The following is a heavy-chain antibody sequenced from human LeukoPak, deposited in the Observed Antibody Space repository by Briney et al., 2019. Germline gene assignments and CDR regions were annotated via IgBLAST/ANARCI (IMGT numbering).Heavy chain of an antibody. Sequence: GGSLRLSCAASGFTFSSYSMNWVRQAPGRGLEWVSSISSSSSYIYYADSVKGRFTISRDNAKNPLYLQMNSLRAEDTAVYYCARDDYGDYAGFDYWGQGTLVTVSS. CDR3: ARDDYGDYAGFDY. CDR2: ISSSSSYI. CDR1: GFTFSSYS. D-gene: IGHD4-17*01. V-gene: IGHV3-21*01. J-gene: IGHJ4*02.